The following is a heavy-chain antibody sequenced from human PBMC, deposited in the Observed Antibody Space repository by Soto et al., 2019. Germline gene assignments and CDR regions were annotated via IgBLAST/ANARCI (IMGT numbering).Heavy chain of an antibody. CDR3: VFIVVVPYSGYDRPGTIDY. D-gene: IGHD2-2*01. CDR1: GYTFTSYA. J-gene: IGHJ4*02. Sequence: ASVKVSCKASGYTFTSYAMHWVRQAPGQRLEWMGWINAGNGNTKYSQKFQGRVTITRDTSASTAYMELSSLRSEDTAVYYCVFIVVVPYSGYDRPGTIDYWGQGTLVTVSS. CDR2: INAGNGNT. V-gene: IGHV1-3*01.